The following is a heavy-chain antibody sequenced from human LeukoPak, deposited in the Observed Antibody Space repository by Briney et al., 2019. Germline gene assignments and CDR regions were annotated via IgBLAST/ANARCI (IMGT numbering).Heavy chain of an antibody. V-gene: IGHV1-69*01. CDR3: ASGVAYCSSTSCYFRGWFDP. CDR2: LIPIFGTA. Sequence: SVKVSCKASGGTFGSYAISWVRQAPGQGLEWVGGLIPIFGTANYAQKFQGRVTVTADESTSTAYMELSSLRSEDTAVYYCASGVAYCSSTSCYFRGWFDPWGQGTLVTVSS. D-gene: IGHD2-2*01. CDR1: GGTFGSYA. J-gene: IGHJ5*02.